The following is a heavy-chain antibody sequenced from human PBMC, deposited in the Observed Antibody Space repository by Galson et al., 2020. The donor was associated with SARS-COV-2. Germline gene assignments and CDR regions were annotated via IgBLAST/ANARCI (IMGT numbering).Heavy chain of an antibody. CDR2: IYHTGLT. Sequence: ASETLSLTCAVSGGSISGTHWWAWVRQPPGKGLECIGEIYHTGLTNYNPSLKSRVTISVDKSKNQFSLKLSSVTAADTAVYYCARDPFYFESGTSGGPFDYWGQGTLVTVSS. CDR3: ARDPFYFESGTSGGPFDY. CDR1: GGSISGTHW. D-gene: IGHD3-10*01. J-gene: IGHJ4*02. V-gene: IGHV4-4*02.